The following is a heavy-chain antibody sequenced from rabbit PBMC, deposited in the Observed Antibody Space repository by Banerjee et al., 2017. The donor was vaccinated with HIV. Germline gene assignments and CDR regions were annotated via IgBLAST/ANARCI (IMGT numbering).Heavy chain of an antibody. CDR2: IDTGSSGFT. J-gene: IGHJ4*01. Sequence: QSLEESGGDLVKPGASLTLTCTASGFSFSSSYWICWVRQAPGKGLEWIACIDTGSSGFTYFATWAKGRFTCSKTSSTTVTLQMTRLTAADTATYFCARPISGYAYITFLDLWGQGTWSPS. D-gene: IGHD6-1*01. V-gene: IGHV1S40*01. CDR3: ARPISGYAYITFLDL. CDR1: GFSFSSSYW.